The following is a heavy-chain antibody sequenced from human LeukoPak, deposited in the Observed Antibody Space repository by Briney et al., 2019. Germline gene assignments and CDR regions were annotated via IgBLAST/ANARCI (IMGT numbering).Heavy chain of an antibody. J-gene: IGHJ4*02. CDR1: GFIFSDYS. Sequence: GGSLRLSCAASGFIFSDYSMGWVRQAPGKGLEWVSSITTSRDQYHADSVKGRFTVSKDNAKSSVYLQMDSLRADDTAVYYCARDSYCPNDVCYDYWGQGVLVTVSS. V-gene: IGHV3-21*06. CDR3: ARDSYCPNDVCYDY. D-gene: IGHD2-8*01. CDR2: ITTSRDQ.